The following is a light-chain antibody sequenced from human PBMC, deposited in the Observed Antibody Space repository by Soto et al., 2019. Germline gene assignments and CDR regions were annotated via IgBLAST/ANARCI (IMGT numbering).Light chain of an antibody. CDR3: TSYVGSNIWV. CDR2: EVS. J-gene: IGLJ3*02. V-gene: IGLV2-8*01. Sequence: QSVLTQPPSASGSPGQSVTISCTGTSSDVGAYKYVSWYQQYPGKAPKLMIYEVSKRHSGVPDRFSGSKSGNTASLTVSGLQDEDEADYYCTSYVGSNIWVFGGGTKLTFL. CDR1: SSDVGAYKY.